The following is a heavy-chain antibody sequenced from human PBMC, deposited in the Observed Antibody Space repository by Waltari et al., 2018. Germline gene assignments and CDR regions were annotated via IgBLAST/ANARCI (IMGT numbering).Heavy chain of an antibody. CDR3: ASDYGGNSGLGY. CDR2: LYISGST. CDR1: GGSVSNYY. V-gene: IGHV4-4*07. Sequence: QVQLQESGPGLVKPSETLSLTCTVSGGSVSNYYWSWIRQPAGKGLEWIGRLYISGSTNYTPSLKSPVTMSADTSNNQFSLKLRSVTAADTAVYYCASDYGGNSGLGYWGQGTLVTVSS. D-gene: IGHD2-21*02. J-gene: IGHJ4*02.